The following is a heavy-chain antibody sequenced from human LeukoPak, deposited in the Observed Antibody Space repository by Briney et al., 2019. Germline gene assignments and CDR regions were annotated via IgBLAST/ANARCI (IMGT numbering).Heavy chain of an antibody. CDR2: IIPIFGTA. CDR1: GGTFSSYA. J-gene: IGHJ4*02. Sequence: SVKVSCKASGGTFSSYAIGWVRQAPGQGLEWMGGIIPIFGTANYAQKFQGRVTMTRDTSTSTVYMELSSLRSEDTAVYYCARDISGDYWGQGTLVTVSS. V-gene: IGHV1-69*05. CDR3: ARDISGDY.